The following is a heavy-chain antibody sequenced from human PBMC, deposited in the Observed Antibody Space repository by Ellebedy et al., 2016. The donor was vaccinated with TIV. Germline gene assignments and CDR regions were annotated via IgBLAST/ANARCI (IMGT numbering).Heavy chain of an antibody. J-gene: IGHJ6*02. V-gene: IGHV3-74*01. CDR3: ARERRGLGV. Sequence: PGGSLRLSCAASGLTFNIYRMHWVSKVQGKGLVWVSRINSDGISTSSADFMKGRFTISRDNSKTTRYLHMNDLRVEDTAVDYCARERRGLGVWGQGTTVTVSS. CDR2: INSDGIST. CDR1: GLTFNIYR.